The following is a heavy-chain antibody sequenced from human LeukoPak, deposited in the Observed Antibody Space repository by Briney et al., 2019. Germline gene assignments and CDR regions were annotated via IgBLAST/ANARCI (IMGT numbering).Heavy chain of an antibody. CDR2: ISGSGGST. D-gene: IGHD3-22*01. Sequence: GGSLRLSCAASGFTFSSYAMSWVRQAPGKGLEWVSAISGSGGSTYYADPVKGRFTISRDNSRNTLYLQMNSLRAEDTAIYYCASWHYYDNSGSDYWGQGTLVTVSS. CDR3: ASWHYYDNSGSDY. V-gene: IGHV3-23*01. CDR1: GFTFSSYA. J-gene: IGHJ4*02.